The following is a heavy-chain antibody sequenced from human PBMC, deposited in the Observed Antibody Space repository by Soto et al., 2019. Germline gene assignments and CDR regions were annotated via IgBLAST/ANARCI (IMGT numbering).Heavy chain of an antibody. D-gene: IGHD5-12*01. Sequence: QVQLVESGVGVVQPGRSLRLSCAASGFTFSSYGMHWVRQAPGKGLEWVAVISYDGSNKYYADSVKGRFTISRNNSKNTLYLQMNSLRAEDTAVYYCAKVLAGYNHPDAFDIWGQGTMVTVSS. J-gene: IGHJ3*02. V-gene: IGHV3-30*18. CDR2: ISYDGSNK. CDR3: AKVLAGYNHPDAFDI. CDR1: GFTFSSYG.